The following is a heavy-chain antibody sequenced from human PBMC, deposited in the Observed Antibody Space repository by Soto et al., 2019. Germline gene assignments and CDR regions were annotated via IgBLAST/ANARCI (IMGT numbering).Heavy chain of an antibody. CDR1: GFTFSSYG. J-gene: IGHJ4*02. D-gene: IGHD3-9*01. V-gene: IGHV3-33*06. Sequence: GGSLRLSCAASGFTFSSYGMHWVRQAPGKGLERVAVIWYDRSNKYYADYVKGRFTISSDNSKNTLYLQMNSLRAEDTAVYYCAKLRYFDWLSPFDYWGQGTLVTVSS. CDR2: IWYDRSNK. CDR3: AKLRYFDWLSPFDY.